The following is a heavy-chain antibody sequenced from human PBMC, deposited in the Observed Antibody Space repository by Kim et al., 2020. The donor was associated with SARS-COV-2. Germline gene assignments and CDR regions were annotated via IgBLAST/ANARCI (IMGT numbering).Heavy chain of an antibody. J-gene: IGHJ4*01. CDR1: GYAFTGDY. V-gene: IGHV1-2*02. Sequence: ASVKVSCKASGYAFTGDYINWVRQAPGQGLEWMGWINPNSGGTKYAEKFQGRVTMTRDTYMSTVYMELSSLISDDTALYYCTREEVVGGNLGYFVYLGQG. CDR3: TREEVVGGNLGYFVY. D-gene: IGHD1-26*01. CDR2: INPNSGGT.